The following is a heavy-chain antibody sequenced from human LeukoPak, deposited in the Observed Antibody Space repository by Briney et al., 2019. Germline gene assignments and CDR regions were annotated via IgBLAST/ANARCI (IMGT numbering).Heavy chain of an antibody. CDR3: ARGHCSSTSCYPYNWFDP. J-gene: IGHJ5*02. Sequence: SETLSLTCTVSGGSISSDYWSWIRQPPGKGLEWIGYIYYSGSTNYNPSLKSRVTISVDTSKNQFSLKLSSVTAADTAVYYCARGHCSSTSCYPYNWFDPWGQGTLVTVSS. D-gene: IGHD2-2*01. V-gene: IGHV4-59*12. CDR1: GGSISSDY. CDR2: IYYSGST.